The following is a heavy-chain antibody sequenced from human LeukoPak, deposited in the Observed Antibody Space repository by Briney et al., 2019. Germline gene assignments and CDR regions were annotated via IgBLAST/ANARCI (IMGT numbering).Heavy chain of an antibody. CDR3: AREQLDYDILTGYYWTSGGIDY. J-gene: IGHJ4*02. CDR1: GFTFSSYS. Sequence: GGSLRLSCAASGFTFSSYSMNWVRQAPGKGLEWVSYISSSGSTIYYADSVKGRFTISRDNAKNSLYLQMNSLRAEDTAVYYCAREQLDYDILTGYYWTSGGIDYWGQGTLVTVSS. V-gene: IGHV3-48*04. D-gene: IGHD3-9*01. CDR2: ISSSGSTI.